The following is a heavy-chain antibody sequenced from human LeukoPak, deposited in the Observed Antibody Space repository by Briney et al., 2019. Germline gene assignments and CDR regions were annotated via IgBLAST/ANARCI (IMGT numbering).Heavy chain of an antibody. J-gene: IGHJ5*02. CDR2: ISGHSGNT. V-gene: IGHV1-18*01. D-gene: IGHD7-27*01. Sequence: GASVKVSCKASGYIFSNYGITWVRQAPGHGLEWMGWISGHSGNTNYAQKFQDRATMTTDTPTSTAYMELRSLRFDDTAVYYCARDFAWGSGGAPIDDNWLDPWGQGILVTVSS. CDR3: ARDFAWGSGGAPIDDNWLDP. CDR1: GYIFSNYG.